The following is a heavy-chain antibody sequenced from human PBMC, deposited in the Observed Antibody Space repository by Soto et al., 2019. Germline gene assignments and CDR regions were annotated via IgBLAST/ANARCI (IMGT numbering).Heavy chain of an antibody. CDR1: GYTFTSYG. V-gene: IGHV1-18*04. J-gene: IGHJ4*02. CDR2: ISAYNGNT. Sequence: ASVKVSCKASGYTFTSYGISWVRQAPGQGLEWMGWISAYNGNTNYAQKLQGRVTMTTDTSTSTAYMELRSLRSDDTAVYYCAREVYYGSGSHNYSDYWGQGTLVTVSS. CDR3: AREVYYGSGSHNYSDY. D-gene: IGHD3-10*01.